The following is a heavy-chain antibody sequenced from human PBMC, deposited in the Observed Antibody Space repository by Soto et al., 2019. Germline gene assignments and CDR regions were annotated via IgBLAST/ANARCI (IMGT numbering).Heavy chain of an antibody. CDR2: VSSSRGAT. Sequence: SETLSLTCTVSGGSVDRGGYSWTWIRQPPGKGLEWLAYVSSSRGATYYTPSLKSRLTSSLGTPMNQFSLMLTSVTAADTAVYSCARGYYGGSDYFGGSPIFDYWGQGSLVTVSS. J-gene: IGHJ4*03. V-gene: IGHV4-30-4*01. CDR1: GGSVDRGGYS. D-gene: IGHD3-10*01. CDR3: ARGYYGGSDYFGGSPIFDY.